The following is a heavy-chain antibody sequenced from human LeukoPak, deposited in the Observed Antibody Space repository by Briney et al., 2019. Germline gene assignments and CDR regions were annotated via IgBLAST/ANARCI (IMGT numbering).Heavy chain of an antibody. Sequence: SETLSLTCTVSGGSITSDHWNWILQPPGKGLEWIGCIYYSGSTYYNPSLKSRVTISVDMSKNQFSLRLTSVTAADTAVYYCARKNDFDIWGQGTLVTVSS. D-gene: IGHD2/OR15-2a*01. CDR3: ARKNDFDI. CDR2: IYYSGST. CDR1: GGSITSDH. V-gene: IGHV4-59*01. J-gene: IGHJ3*02.